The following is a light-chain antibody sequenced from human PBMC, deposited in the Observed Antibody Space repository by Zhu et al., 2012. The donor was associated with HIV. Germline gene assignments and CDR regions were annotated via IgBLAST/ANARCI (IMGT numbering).Light chain of an antibody. CDR2: TAS. Sequence: DIQMTQSPSTLSASVGDRVTITCRASQSINTRLVWYQQKPGTAPKVLIYTASTLESGVPSRFSGSGSGTEFILTISSLQPDDFATYYCQHYNTYPWTFGQGTKLEI. CDR3: QHYNTYPWT. J-gene: IGKJ2*02. CDR1: QSINTR. V-gene: IGKV1-5*03.